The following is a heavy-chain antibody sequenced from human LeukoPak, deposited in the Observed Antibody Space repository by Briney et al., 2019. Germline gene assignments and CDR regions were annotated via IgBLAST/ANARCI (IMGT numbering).Heavy chain of an antibody. CDR3: CVYKAANWFDP. J-gene: IGHJ5*02. CDR2: MDQDGSET. D-gene: IGHD5/OR15-5a*01. Sequence: GGSLRLSCVASGITFSSYWMSWVRQAPGKGLEWVANMDQDGSETQYAASVQGRFTISRDNAKSALYLQMSSLRAEDTAIYYCCVYKAANWFDPWGQGTLVTVSS. CDR1: GITFSSYW. V-gene: IGHV3-7*01.